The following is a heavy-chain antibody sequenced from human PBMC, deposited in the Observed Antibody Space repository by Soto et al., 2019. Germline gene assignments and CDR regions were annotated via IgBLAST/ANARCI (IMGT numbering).Heavy chain of an antibody. J-gene: IGHJ4*02. CDR1: GYTFTSYY. V-gene: IGHV1-46*01. Sequence: ASVKVSCKASGYTFTSYYIHWVLQAPGQGLEWVAMINPGGGRTKNAQMFQGRVTLTRDTSAGTVDMELSSLTSDDTAVYYCARGPSCGGDCYLFDYWGQGSLVTVSS. D-gene: IGHD2-21*02. CDR3: ARGPSCGGDCYLFDY. CDR2: INPGGGRT.